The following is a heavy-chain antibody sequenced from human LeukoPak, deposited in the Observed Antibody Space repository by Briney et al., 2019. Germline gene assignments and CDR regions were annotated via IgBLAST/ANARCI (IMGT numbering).Heavy chain of an antibody. V-gene: IGHV1-46*03. Sequence: ASVKVSCKASGYTFTSYYMHWVRQAPGQGLEWMGIINPCGGSTSYAQKFQGRVTMTRDTSTSTVYMELSSLRSEDTAVYYCARDATVTADGGAFDIWGQGTMVTVSS. D-gene: IGHD4-11*01. CDR3: ARDATVTADGGAFDI. CDR2: INPCGGST. J-gene: IGHJ3*02. CDR1: GYTFTSYY.